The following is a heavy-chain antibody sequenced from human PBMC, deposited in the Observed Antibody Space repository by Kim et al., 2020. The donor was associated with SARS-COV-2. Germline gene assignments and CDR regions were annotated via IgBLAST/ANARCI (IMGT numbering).Heavy chain of an antibody. CDR2: ISPDAKRI. CDR3: VLGNWKDEFDY. D-gene: IGHD1-1*01. Sequence: GGSLRLSCAASGFTFRNYWMTWVRQAPGKGLEWVANISPDAKRINYVEFVKGRFTISRDNADSSLYLQLNSLRVEDTAVYFCVLGNWKDEFDYWGQGIVVTVST. J-gene: IGHJ4*02. CDR1: GFTFRNYW. V-gene: IGHV3-7*01.